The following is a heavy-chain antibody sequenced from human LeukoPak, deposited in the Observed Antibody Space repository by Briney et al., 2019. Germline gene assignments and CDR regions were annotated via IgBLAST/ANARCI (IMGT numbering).Heavy chain of an antibody. D-gene: IGHD2-15*01. CDR1: GGSMSSSSYY. V-gene: IGHV4-61*02. CDR2: IYTSGST. Sequence: SQTLSLTCTVSGGSMSSSSYYWSWIRQPAGKGLEWIGRIYTSGSTTYNPSLKSRVTISLDTSKNQFSLKLSSVTAAGTAVYYCARVFCSGGNCYHFDYWGQGTLVTVSS. CDR3: ARVFCSGGNCYHFDY. J-gene: IGHJ4*02.